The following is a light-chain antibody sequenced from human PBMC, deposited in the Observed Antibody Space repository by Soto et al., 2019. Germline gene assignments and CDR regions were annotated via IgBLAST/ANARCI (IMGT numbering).Light chain of an antibody. Sequence: DVQMTQSPSSLSASVGDRVTNACRASQSISSYLNWYQQKPGKAPKLLIYAASSLQSGVPSRFSGSGSGTDFTLTISSLEPEDFAVYFCQQYDSTPPIPFGQGTRLET. J-gene: IGKJ5*01. CDR3: QQYDSTPPIP. CDR2: AAS. CDR1: QSISSY. V-gene: IGKV1-39*01.